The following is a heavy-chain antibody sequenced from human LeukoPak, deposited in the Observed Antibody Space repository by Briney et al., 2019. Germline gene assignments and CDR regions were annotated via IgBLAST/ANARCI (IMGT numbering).Heavy chain of an antibody. Sequence: SQTLSLTCAISGDSVSSNSAAWNWTRQSPSRGLEWLGRTYYRSKWYNDYAVSVKSRITINPDTSKNQFSLQLNSVTPEDTAVYYCAREEAYSSGLFDYWGQGTLVTVSS. D-gene: IGHD6-19*01. CDR3: AREEAYSSGLFDY. CDR2: TYYRSKWYN. J-gene: IGHJ4*02. V-gene: IGHV6-1*01. CDR1: GDSVSSNSAA.